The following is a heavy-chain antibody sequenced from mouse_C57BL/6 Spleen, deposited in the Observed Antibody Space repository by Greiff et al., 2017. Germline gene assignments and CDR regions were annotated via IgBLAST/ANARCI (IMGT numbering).Heavy chain of an antibody. D-gene: IGHD3-3*01. J-gene: IGHJ4*01. CDR3: AREGSYAMDY. Sequence: QVQLQQPGAEVVRPGSSVKLSCKASGYTFTSYWMHWVKQRPIQGLEWIGNIDPSDSETHYNQKFKDKATLTVDKSSSTAYMQLSSLTSEDSAVYYCAREGSYAMDYWGQGTSVTVSS. CDR2: IDPSDSET. V-gene: IGHV1-52*01. CDR1: GYTFTSYW.